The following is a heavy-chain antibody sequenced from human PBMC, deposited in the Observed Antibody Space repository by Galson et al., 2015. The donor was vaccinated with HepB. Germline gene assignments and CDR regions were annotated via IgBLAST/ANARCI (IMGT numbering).Heavy chain of an antibody. CDR2: IKQDGSEK. CDR1: GFTFSSYW. Sequence: SLRLSCAASGFTFSSYWMSWVRQAPGKGLEWVANIKQDGSEKYYVDSVKGRFTISRDNAKNSLYLQMNSLGAEDTAVYYCARVGSYYYDSSGYYELDYWGQGTLVTVSS. J-gene: IGHJ4*02. V-gene: IGHV3-7*03. D-gene: IGHD3-22*01. CDR3: ARVGSYYYDSSGYYELDY.